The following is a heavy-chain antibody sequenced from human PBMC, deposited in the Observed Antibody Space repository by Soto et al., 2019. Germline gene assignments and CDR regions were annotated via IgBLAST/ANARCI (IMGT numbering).Heavy chain of an antibody. CDR2: IDWDDDK. D-gene: IGHD5-18*01. Sequence: SGPTLVNPTQTLTLTCTFSGCSLSTSGMCVSWIRQPPGKALEWLALIDWDDDKYYRTSLKTRLTISKDTSKNQVVLTMTNMDPVDTATYYCASLRWIQLWLQWDYWGQGTLVTVSS. CDR1: GCSLSTSGMC. J-gene: IGHJ4*02. CDR3: ASLRWIQLWLQWDY. V-gene: IGHV2-70*01.